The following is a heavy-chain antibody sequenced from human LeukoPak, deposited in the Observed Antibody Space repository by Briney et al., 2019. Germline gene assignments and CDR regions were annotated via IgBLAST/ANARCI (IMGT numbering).Heavy chain of an antibody. CDR1: GVSISSYY. Sequence: SETLSLTCIVSGVSISSYYWSWIRQPPGKGLEWIGHIYHSGGTKYNPSLKSRVTISVDTSKNHLSLKLSSVTAADTAVYYCARQGMNTATFDYWGQGTLVTVSS. V-gene: IGHV4-59*08. D-gene: IGHD4-17*01. CDR3: ARQGMNTATFDY. CDR2: IYHSGGT. J-gene: IGHJ4*02.